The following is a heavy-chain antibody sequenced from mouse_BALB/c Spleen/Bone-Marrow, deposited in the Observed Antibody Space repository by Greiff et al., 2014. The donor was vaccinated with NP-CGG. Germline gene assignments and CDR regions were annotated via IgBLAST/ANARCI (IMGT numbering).Heavy chain of an antibody. CDR3: TRSPTMITTYSGAMDY. Sequence: EVQLQQSGTVLARPGASVKMSCKASGYSFTSYWMHWVKQRPGQGLEWIGAIYPGNSDTSYNQKFKGKAKLTAVSSASTAYMELSSLTNEDSAVYYYTRSPTMITTYSGAMDYWGQGTSVTVSA. CDR1: GYSFTSYW. V-gene: IGHV1-5*01. D-gene: IGHD2-4*01. J-gene: IGHJ4*01. CDR2: IYPGNSDT.